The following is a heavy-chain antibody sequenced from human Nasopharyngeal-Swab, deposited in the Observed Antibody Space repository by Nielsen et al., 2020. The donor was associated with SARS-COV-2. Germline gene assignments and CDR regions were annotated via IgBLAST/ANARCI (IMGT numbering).Heavy chain of an antibody. CDR2: ISSSSSYT. Sequence: GESLKISCAASGFTFRDYYMSWLRPAPGRGLEWVSYISSSSSYTNYADSVKGRFTISRDNAKNSLYLQMNSLRAEDTAVYYCARDSMPHCSSTSCRKYGMDVWGQGTTVTVSS. CDR1: GFTFRDYY. J-gene: IGHJ6*02. V-gene: IGHV3-11*05. D-gene: IGHD2-2*01. CDR3: ARDSMPHCSSTSCRKYGMDV.